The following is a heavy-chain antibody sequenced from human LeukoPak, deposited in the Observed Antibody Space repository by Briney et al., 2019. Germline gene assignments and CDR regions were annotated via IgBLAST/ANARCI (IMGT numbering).Heavy chain of an antibody. D-gene: IGHD5-24*01. CDR2: IIPIFGTA. V-gene: IGHV1-69*05. CDR3: ARMRRDGYNFGSAYYFDY. J-gene: IGHJ4*02. Sequence: SVKVSCKASGGTFSSYAISWVRQAPGQGLEWMGGIIPIFGTANYAQKFQGRFAITTDESTSTAYMELSSLRSEDTAVYYCARMRRDGYNFGSAYYFDYWGQGTLVTVSS. CDR1: GGTFSSYA.